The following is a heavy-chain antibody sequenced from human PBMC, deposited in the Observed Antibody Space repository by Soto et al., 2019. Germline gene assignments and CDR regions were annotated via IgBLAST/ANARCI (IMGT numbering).Heavy chain of an antibody. J-gene: IGHJ4*02. CDR1: GFTFSNAW. V-gene: IGHV3-15*01. CDR2: IKSKTDGGTT. D-gene: IGHD3-3*01. CDR3: TTEARRVCVDY. Sequence: EVQLVESGGGLVKPGGSLRLSCAASGFTFSNAWMSWVRQAPGKGLEWVGRIKSKTDGGTTDYAAPVKGRFTISRDDSKNTLYLQMNSLKTEDTAVDYCTTEARRVCVDYWGQGTLVTVSS.